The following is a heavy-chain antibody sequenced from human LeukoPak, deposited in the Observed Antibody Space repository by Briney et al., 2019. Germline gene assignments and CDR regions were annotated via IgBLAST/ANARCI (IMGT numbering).Heavy chain of an antibody. Sequence: GGSLRLSCAASGFTFSDHYMDWVRQAPGKGLEWVSSISSSSSYIYYADSVKGRFTISRDNAKNSLYLQMNSLRAEDTAVYYCARLGYSSRRDWGQGTLVTVSS. CDR2: ISSSSSYI. J-gene: IGHJ4*02. V-gene: IGHV3-21*01. CDR3: ARLGYSSRRD. CDR1: GFTFSDHY. D-gene: IGHD6-13*01.